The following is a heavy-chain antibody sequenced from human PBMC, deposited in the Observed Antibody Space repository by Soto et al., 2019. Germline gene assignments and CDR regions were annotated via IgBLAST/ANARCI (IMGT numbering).Heavy chain of an antibody. CDR3: ASGLVTTLHY. V-gene: IGHV4-30-2*01. J-gene: IGHJ4*02. D-gene: IGHD4-17*01. CDR2: IYQSGST. Sequence: QLQLQESGPGLVKPSQTLSLTCAVSGGSISSGGYSWSWIRQPPGKGLEWIGYIYQSGSTYYNPSLKSRVTISVDRSKNQFSLKLSSVTAADTAVYYCASGLVTTLHYWGQGTLVTVSS. CDR1: GGSISSGGYS.